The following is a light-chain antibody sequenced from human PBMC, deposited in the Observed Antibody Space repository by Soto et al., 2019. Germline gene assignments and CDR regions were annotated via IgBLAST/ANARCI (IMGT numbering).Light chain of an antibody. Sequence: DIHMTHSPSTLSSSLVDRVTITCRAIQIVSNWLAFYQQKPGKAPNLLIYKASSLKNGVPSRFSGSGSGTEFTLTISSLQPDDFATYYCQQYNTYLTFGQGTKVDIK. CDR1: QIVSNW. V-gene: IGKV1-5*03. CDR3: QQYNTYLT. CDR2: KAS. J-gene: IGKJ1*01.